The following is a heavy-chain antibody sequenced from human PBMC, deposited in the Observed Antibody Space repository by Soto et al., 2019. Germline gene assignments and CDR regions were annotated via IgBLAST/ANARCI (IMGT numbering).Heavy chain of an antibody. CDR1: GGSISSSNR. CDR2: IYHSGST. J-gene: IGHJ4*02. CDR3: ARRASGDYGDFDY. Sequence: SETLSLTCAVSGGSISSSNRWSWVRQPPGKGLEWIGEIYHSGSTNYNPSLKSRVTISVDKSKNQFSLKLSSVTAADTAVYYCARRASGDYGDFDYWGQGTLVTVAS. V-gene: IGHV4-4*02. D-gene: IGHD4-17*01.